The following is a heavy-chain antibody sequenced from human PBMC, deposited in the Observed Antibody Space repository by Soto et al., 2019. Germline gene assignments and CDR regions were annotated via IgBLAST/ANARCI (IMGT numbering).Heavy chain of an antibody. V-gene: IGHV1-3*01. Sequence: ASVKVSCKASGYTFTSYAMHWVRQAPGQRLEWMGWINAGNGNTKYSQKFQGRVTITRDTSASTAYMELSSLRSEDTAVYYCARTSTGSSGYYLFDYWGQGTLVTVSS. CDR3: ARTSTGSSGYYLFDY. D-gene: IGHD3-22*01. CDR1: GYTFTSYA. CDR2: INAGNGNT. J-gene: IGHJ4*02.